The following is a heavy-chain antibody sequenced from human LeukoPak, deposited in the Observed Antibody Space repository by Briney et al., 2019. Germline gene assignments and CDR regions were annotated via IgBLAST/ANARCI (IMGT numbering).Heavy chain of an antibody. CDR2: INPNSGGT. CDR3: ANRLGYCSGGSCPQGDY. CDR1: GYTFTGYY. D-gene: IGHD2-15*01. V-gene: IGHV1-2*06. Sequence: ASVKVSCKASGYTFTGYYMHWVRQAPGQGLEWMGRINPNSGGTNYAQKFQGRVTMTRDTSISTAYMELSRLRSDDTAMYYCANRLGYCSGGSCPQGDYWGQGTLVTVSS. J-gene: IGHJ4*02.